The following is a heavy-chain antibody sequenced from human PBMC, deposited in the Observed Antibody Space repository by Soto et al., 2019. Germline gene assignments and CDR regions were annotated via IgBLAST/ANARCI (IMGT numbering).Heavy chain of an antibody. J-gene: IGHJ5*02. V-gene: IGHV1-69*02. Sequence: QVQLVQSGAEVKKPGSSVKVSCKASGGTFSRYTINWVRQAPGQGLEWMGRIIPIAAIANYTQNFQGRGTITVDKSSTTAYMELSSLRSDDTAVYYCARGSTIVRGAPSWFDPWGQGTLVTVSS. D-gene: IGHD3-10*01. CDR3: ARGSTIVRGAPSWFDP. CDR2: IIPIAAIA. CDR1: GGTFSRYT.